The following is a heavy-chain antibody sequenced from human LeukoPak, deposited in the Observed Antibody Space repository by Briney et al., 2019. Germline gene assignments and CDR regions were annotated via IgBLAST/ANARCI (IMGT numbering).Heavy chain of an antibody. CDR3: VRDSSSRPL. V-gene: IGHV3-48*03. Sequence: GGSLRLSCAASGFTFSSYEMNWVRQAPGKGLEWVSYISSSGSTIYYADSVKGRFTISRDSAKNSLYLQMNSVTVEDTGIYYCVRDSSSRPLWGQGTLVTVSS. J-gene: IGHJ4*02. CDR1: GFTFSSYE. CDR2: ISSSGSTI. D-gene: IGHD2-2*01.